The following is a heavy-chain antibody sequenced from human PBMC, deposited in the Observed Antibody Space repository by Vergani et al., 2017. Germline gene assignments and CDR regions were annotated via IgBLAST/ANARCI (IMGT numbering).Heavy chain of an antibody. CDR1: GGSISSGSYY. Sequence: QVQLQESGPGLVKPSQTLSLTCTVSGGSISSGSYYCSWIRQPAGKGLEWIGRIYTSGSTNYNPSLKSRVTISVDTSKNQFSLKLSSVTAADTAVYYCARDFSHLSSVHPDPWGQGTLVTVSS. CDR3: ARDFSHLSSVHPDP. CDR2: IYTSGST. V-gene: IGHV4-61*02. J-gene: IGHJ5*02. D-gene: IGHD1-1*01.